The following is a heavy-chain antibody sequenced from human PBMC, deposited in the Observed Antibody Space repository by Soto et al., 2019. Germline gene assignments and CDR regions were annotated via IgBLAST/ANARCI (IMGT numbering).Heavy chain of an antibody. CDR2: IYHSGST. Sequence: SETLSLTCTVSGGSISSGDYYWSWIRQPPGKGLEWIGYIYHSGSTNYNPSLKSRVTISVDTSKNQFSLKLSSVTAADTAVYYCARAPPPADYGEYDYFDYWGQGTLVTVSS. V-gene: IGHV4-30-4*01. CDR1: GGSISSGDYY. CDR3: ARAPPPADYGEYDYFDY. D-gene: IGHD4-17*01. J-gene: IGHJ4*02.